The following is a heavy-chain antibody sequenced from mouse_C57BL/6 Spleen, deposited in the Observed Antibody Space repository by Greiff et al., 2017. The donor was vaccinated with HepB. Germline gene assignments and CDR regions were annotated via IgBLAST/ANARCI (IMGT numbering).Heavy chain of an antibody. V-gene: IGHV1-85*01. J-gene: IGHJ2*01. D-gene: IGHD1-1*01. Sequence: QVQLQQSGPELVKPGASVKLSCKASGYTFTSYDINWVQQRPGQGLEWIGWIYPSDGSTKYNDKFKGKATLTVDTASSTAYMELHSLTSEDSAVYFCAKGVPATFPDYWGQGTTLTVSS. CDR3: AKGVPATFPDY. CDR1: GYTFTSYD. CDR2: IYPSDGST.